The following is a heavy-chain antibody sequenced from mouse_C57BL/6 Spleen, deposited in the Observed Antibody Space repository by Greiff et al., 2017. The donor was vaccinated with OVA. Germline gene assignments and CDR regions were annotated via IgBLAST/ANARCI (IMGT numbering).Heavy chain of an antibody. CDR2: IHPNSGST. J-gene: IGHJ3*01. CDR1: GYTFTSYW. V-gene: IGHV1-64*01. Sequence: VQLQQPGAELVKPGASVKLSCKASGYTFTSYWMHWVKQRPGQGLEWIGMIHPNSGSTNYNEKFKSKATLTVDKSSSTAYMQLSSLTSEDSAVYYCASPYGYDEAWFAYWGQGTLVTVSA. D-gene: IGHD2-2*01. CDR3: ASPYGYDEAWFAY.